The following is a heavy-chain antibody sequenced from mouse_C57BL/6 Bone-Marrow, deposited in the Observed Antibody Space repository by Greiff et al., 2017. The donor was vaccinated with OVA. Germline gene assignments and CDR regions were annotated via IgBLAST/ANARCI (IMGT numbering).Heavy chain of an antibody. D-gene: IGHD1-1*01. Sequence: EVNLVESGGGLVQPGGSLKLSCAASGFTFSDYYMYWVRQTPEKRLEWVAYISNGGGSTYYPDTVKGRFTISRDNAKNTLYLQMSRLKSEDTAMYYCARHAGSRYFDVWGTGTTVTVSS. CDR1: GFTFSDYY. CDR2: ISNGGGST. CDR3: ARHAGSRYFDV. V-gene: IGHV5-12*01. J-gene: IGHJ1*03.